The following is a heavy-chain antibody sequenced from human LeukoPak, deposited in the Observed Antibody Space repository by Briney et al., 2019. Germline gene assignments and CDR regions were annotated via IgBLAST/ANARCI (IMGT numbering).Heavy chain of an antibody. CDR2: ISYDGTKE. CDR1: GFTFSSFA. J-gene: IGHJ4*02. CDR3: AKDPTTVVLSLDY. Sequence: GGSLRVSCAASGFTFSSFAMHWVRQAPGKGLEWVAVISYDGTKEYYADSVKGRFTISRDNSKSTLYLQMNSLRAEDTAIYYCAKDPTTVVLSLDYWGQGTLVTVSS. V-gene: IGHV3-30*18. D-gene: IGHD4-23*01.